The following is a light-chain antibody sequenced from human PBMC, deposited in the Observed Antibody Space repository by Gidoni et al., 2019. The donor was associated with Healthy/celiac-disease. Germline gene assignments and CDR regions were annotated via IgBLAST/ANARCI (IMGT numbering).Light chain of an antibody. CDR2: QDS. V-gene: IGLV3-1*01. CDR3: QAWDSRAVV. Sequence: YELTQPPSVSVSPGKTASITCSGDKLGDKYACWYQQKPGQSPVLVIYQDSKRPSGIPERFSGSNSGNTATLTISGTQAMDEADYYCQAWDSRAVVFGGGTKLTVL. CDR1: KLGDKY. J-gene: IGLJ2*01.